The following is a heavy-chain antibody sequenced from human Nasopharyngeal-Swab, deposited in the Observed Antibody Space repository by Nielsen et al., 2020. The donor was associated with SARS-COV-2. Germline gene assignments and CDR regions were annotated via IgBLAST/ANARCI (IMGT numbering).Heavy chain of an antibody. V-gene: IGHV2-70*11. CDR2: LDWADDQ. J-gene: IGHJ3*02. CDR1: GFSLSPSGMC. D-gene: IGHD3-3*01. CDR3: SRRQPPGKALEWLARIDWDDDKYYSTSLKTRLTISKDTSKNQVVLTMTNMDPVDTATYYCARRMTRDAFDI. Sequence: SGPPLVKPTQTLTLTCTFSGFSLSPSGMCVRWIRQPPGKALELLARLDWADDQYYSPSLKTSLTTSHAHSKHQVLLTITNMDPLDTHTYHLSRRQPPGKALEWLARIDWDDDKYYSTSLKTRLTISKDTSKNQVVLTMTNMDPVDTATYYCARRMTRDAFDIWGQGTMVTVSS.